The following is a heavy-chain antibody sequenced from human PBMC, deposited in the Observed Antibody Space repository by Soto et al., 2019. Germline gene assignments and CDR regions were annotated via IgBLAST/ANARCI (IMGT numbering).Heavy chain of an antibody. CDR3: ARDPFSGNNAY. V-gene: IGHV3-30*03. CDR2: ISFDGSNK. Sequence: PGGSLRLSCAASGFTFSNYGIHWVRQAPGKGLEWVAVISFDGSNKYYTDSVKGRFTISRDNSKNTLYLQMNSLRAEDTAVYYCARDPFSGNNAYWGQGTLVTVSS. D-gene: IGHD2-15*01. CDR1: GFTFSNYG. J-gene: IGHJ4*02.